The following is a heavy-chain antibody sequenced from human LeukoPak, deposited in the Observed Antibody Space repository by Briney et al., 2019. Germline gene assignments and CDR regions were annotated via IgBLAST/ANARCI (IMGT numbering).Heavy chain of an antibody. CDR1: GGSISSYY. CDR3: AREIRRYDFWSGYSLFDY. J-gene: IGHJ4*02. Sequence: SETLSLTCTVSGGSISSYYWSWIRQPPGKGLEWIGYIHYSGSTNYNPSLKSRVTISVDTSKNQFSLKLSSMTAADTAVYYCAREIRRYDFWSGYSLFDYWGQGTLVTVSS. V-gene: IGHV4-59*12. CDR2: IHYSGST. D-gene: IGHD3-3*01.